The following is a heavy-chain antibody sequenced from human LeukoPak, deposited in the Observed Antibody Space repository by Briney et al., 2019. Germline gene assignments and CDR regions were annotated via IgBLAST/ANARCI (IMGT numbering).Heavy chain of an antibody. CDR3: AKRSGGVRGWSFDY. Sequence: GGSLRLSCAASGFTFSTYGMSWVRQAPGKGLEWVSGISGSGGNKYYADSVKGRFTISRDNSKNTLYVQMNSLRAEDTAVYYCAKRSGGVRGWSFDYWGQGTLVTVSS. D-gene: IGHD3-10*01. CDR2: ISGSGGNK. CDR1: GFTFSTYG. V-gene: IGHV3-23*01. J-gene: IGHJ4*02.